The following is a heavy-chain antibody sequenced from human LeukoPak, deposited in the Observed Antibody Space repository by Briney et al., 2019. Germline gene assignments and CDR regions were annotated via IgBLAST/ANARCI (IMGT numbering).Heavy chain of an antibody. CDR1: GGSISSYY. CDR3: AGSPAAVYNWNDGGYAFDI. CDR2: IYYSGST. V-gene: IGHV4-59*01. D-gene: IGHD1-20*01. Sequence: SATLSLTCTVSGGSISSYYWSWIRQPPGKGLEWIGYIYYSGSTNYNPSLKSRVTISVDTSKNQFSLKLSSVTAAGTAVYYCAGSPAAVYNWNDGGYAFDIWGQGTMVTVSS. J-gene: IGHJ3*02.